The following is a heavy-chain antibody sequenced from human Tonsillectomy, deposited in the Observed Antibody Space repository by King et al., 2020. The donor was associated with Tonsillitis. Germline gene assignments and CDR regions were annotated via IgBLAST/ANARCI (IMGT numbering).Heavy chain of an antibody. Sequence: VQLVESGGGLVQPGGSLRLSCAASGFTFSSYAMTWVRQAPGKGLEWVSTVSGSGGRTHYADSVQGRFTISRDNSKNTLYLQMNSLRAEDTAVYFCAKVGMAYYYEDSGYYPNNYYYMDVWGKGTTVTVSS. CDR2: VSGSGGRT. CDR1: GFTFSSYA. V-gene: IGHV3-23*04. CDR3: AKVGMAYYYEDSGYYPNNYYYMDV. D-gene: IGHD3-22*01. J-gene: IGHJ6*03.